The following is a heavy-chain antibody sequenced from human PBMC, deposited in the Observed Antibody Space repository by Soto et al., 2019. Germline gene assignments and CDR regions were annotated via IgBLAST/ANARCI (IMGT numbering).Heavy chain of an antibody. Sequence: GGSLRLSCAASGFTFSSYSMNWVRQAPGKGLEWVSSISSSSSYIYYADSVKGRFTISRDNAKNSLYLQMNSLRAEDTAVYYCARDFGLEPYYFDYWGQGTLVTVSS. V-gene: IGHV3-21*01. CDR3: ARDFGLEPYYFDY. J-gene: IGHJ4*02. D-gene: IGHD1-1*01. CDR1: GFTFSSYS. CDR2: ISSSSSYI.